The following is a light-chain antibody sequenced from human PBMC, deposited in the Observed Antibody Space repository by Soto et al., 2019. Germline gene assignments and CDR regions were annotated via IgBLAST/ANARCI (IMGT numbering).Light chain of an antibody. CDR1: QSLSSSF. V-gene: IGKV3-20*01. J-gene: IGKJ4*01. CDR2: SSS. Sequence: EIVLTQSPGTLSLSPGERAILSCRASQSLSSSFLAWYQQKPGQAPRLLIYSSSNRATGIPDRFSGSGSGTDFSLTISRLEPADFAVYYCQQYGRSPLTFGGGTKADIK. CDR3: QQYGRSPLT.